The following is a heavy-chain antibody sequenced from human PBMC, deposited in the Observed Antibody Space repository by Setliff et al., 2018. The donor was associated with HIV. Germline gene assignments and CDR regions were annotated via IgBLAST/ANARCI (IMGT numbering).Heavy chain of an antibody. Sequence: PSETLSLTCTVSGDSISSGGYYWSWIRQLPGKGLEWIGYIYYSGATYYNPSLKNRVTISLDTSKSQFSLELTSVTAADTALYYCASGRGAKGGYDYFGSWGQGTLVTVSS. CDR1: GDSISSGGYY. D-gene: IGHD5-12*01. V-gene: IGHV4-31*03. CDR3: ASGRGAKGGYDYFGS. CDR2: IYYSGAT. J-gene: IGHJ4*02.